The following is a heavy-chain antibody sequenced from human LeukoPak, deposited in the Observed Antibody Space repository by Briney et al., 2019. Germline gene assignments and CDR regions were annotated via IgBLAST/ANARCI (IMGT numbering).Heavy chain of an antibody. Sequence: GGSLRLSCAASGFTFSSYAMHWVRQAPGKGLEWVAVISYDGSNKYYADSVKGRFTISRDNSKNTLYLQINSLRAEDTAVYYCARGTMVRDHIPDYWGQGTLVTVSS. CDR1: GFTFSSYA. CDR2: ISYDGSNK. V-gene: IGHV3-30-3*01. D-gene: IGHD3-10*01. J-gene: IGHJ4*02. CDR3: ARGTMVRDHIPDY.